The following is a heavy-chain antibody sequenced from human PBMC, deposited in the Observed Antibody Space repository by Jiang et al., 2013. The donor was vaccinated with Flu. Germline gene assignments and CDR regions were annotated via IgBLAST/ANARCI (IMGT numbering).Heavy chain of an antibody. V-gene: IGHV6-1*01. CDR2: TYYRSKWYN. Sequence: LTCAISGDSVSSNSATWNWIRQSPSRGLEWLGRTYYRSKWYNNYALSMRSRITISPDTSQEPLLPAAELCDSRGHGYLYXVRDTGGMDYWGQGTLVTVSS. CDR1: GDSVSSNSAT. J-gene: IGHJ4*02. D-gene: IGHD1-26*01. CDR3: VRDTGGMDY.